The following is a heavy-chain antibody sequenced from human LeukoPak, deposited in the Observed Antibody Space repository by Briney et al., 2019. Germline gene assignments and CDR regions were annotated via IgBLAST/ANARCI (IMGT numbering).Heavy chain of an antibody. V-gene: IGHV3-48*01. CDR1: GFTFSSYS. D-gene: IGHD3-22*01. J-gene: IGHJ3*02. CDR3: ARGTYYYDSSGYAFARGAFDI. Sequence: GGSLRLSCAASGFTFSSYSMNWVRQAPGKGLEWVSYISSSSSTIYYADSVKGRFTISRDNAKNSLYLQMNSLRAEDTAVYYCARGTYYYDSSGYAFARGAFDIWGQGTMVTVSS. CDR2: ISSSSSTI.